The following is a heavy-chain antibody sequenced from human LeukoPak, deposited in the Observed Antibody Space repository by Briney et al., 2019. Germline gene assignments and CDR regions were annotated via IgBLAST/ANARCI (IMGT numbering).Heavy chain of an antibody. D-gene: IGHD6-19*01. CDR1: GGSISSGGYY. V-gene: IGHV4-30-2*01. CDR3: ARDPSSGWYSNEFDY. CDR2: IYHSGST. J-gene: IGHJ4*02. Sequence: SETLSLTCTVSGGSISSGGYYWSWIRQPPGKGLEWIGYIYHSGSTYYNPSLKSRVTISVDRSKNQLSLKLSSVTAADAAVYYCARDPSSGWYSNEFDYWGQGTLVTVSS.